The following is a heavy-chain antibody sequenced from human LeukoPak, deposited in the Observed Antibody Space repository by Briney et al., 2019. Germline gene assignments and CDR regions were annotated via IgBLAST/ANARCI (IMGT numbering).Heavy chain of an antibody. V-gene: IGHV4-31*03. D-gene: IGHD2-2*01. CDR2: IYYSGII. J-gene: IGHJ5*02. CDR1: GGSISSGGYY. Sequence: SQTLSLTCTVSGGSISSGGYYWRWIRQHPGKGLEWIGYIYYSGIIYYNPSLKSRVIISVDTSKNQFSLKLSSVTVADTAVYYCASHPRIAIPAARDWFDPWGQGTLVTVSS. CDR3: ASHPRIAIPAARDWFDP.